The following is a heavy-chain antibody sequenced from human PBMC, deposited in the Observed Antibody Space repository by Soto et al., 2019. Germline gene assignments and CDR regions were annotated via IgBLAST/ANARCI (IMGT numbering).Heavy chain of an antibody. V-gene: IGHV3-23*01. J-gene: IGHJ2*01. CDR2: ISGSGGST. CDR3: AKMGGELLTYWYFDL. Sequence: EVQLLESGGGLVQPGGSLRLPCAASGFTFSSYAMSWVRQAPGKGLEWVSAISGSGGSTYYADSVKGRFTISRDNSKNTLYLQMNSLRAEDTAVYYCAKMGGELLTYWYFDLWGRGTLVTVSS. D-gene: IGHD1-26*01. CDR1: GFTFSSYA.